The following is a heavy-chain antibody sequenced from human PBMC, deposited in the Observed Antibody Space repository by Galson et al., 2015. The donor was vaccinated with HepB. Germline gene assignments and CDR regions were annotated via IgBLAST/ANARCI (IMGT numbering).Heavy chain of an antibody. Sequence: SLRLSCAASGFTFSGYGMQWVRQAPGKGLEWVAVISNDGSFDYSADSVKGRFTISRDNSKNTLFLLINSLRVEDSALCFCGRSRAGSSWYSVDYWGQGTLVTVSS. D-gene: IGHD6-13*01. V-gene: IGHV3-30*03. CDR1: GFTFSGYG. CDR2: ISNDGSFD. J-gene: IGHJ4*02. CDR3: GRSRAGSSWYSVDY.